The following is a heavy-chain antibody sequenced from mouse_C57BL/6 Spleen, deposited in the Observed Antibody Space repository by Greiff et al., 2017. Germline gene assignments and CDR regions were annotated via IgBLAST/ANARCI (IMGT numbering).Heavy chain of an antibody. CDR2: INPSSGST. Sequence: VQLLQSGAGLAKPGASVTLSCTASGYTFTSYCMHWVQQTPGQGLEWIGYINPSSGSTKYNQKFKDKATLTADKSYSTAYMQLSSLTYEDSAVYDCARGGAFDYWGQGTTLTVSS. J-gene: IGHJ2*01. CDR3: ARGGAFDY. V-gene: IGHV1-7*01. CDR1: GYTFTSYC.